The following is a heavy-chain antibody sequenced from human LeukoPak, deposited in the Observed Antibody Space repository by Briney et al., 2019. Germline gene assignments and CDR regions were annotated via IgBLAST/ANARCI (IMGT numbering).Heavy chain of an antibody. D-gene: IGHD1-26*01. CDR3: ARRVYSGSYNWYFDL. J-gene: IGHJ2*01. CDR2: IYYSGST. Sequence: PPETLSLTCTVSGGSISSYYWSWIRQPPGKGLEWIGYIYYSGSTNYNPSLKSRVTISVDTSKNQFSLKLSSVTAADTAVYYCARRVYSGSYNWYFDLWGRGTLVTVSS. CDR1: GGSISSYY. V-gene: IGHV4-59*01.